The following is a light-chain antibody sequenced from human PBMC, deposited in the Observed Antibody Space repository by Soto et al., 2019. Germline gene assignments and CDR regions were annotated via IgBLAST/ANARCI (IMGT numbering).Light chain of an antibody. CDR3: QTYDSRLDGSV. J-gene: IGLJ3*02. Sequence: QSAPTQPPSASGSPGQSVTISCTGTSSDVGGYKYVSWYQQLPGKAPKLMIYEVTKRPSGVPDRFSGSKSGNTASLTVSGLRAEDEADYYCQTYDSRLDGSVFGGGTKVTVL. V-gene: IGLV2-8*01. CDR1: SSDVGGYKY. CDR2: EVT.